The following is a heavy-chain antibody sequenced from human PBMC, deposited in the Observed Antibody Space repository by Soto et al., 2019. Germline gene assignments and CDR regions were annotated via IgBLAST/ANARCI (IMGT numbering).Heavy chain of an antibody. D-gene: IGHD2-2*01. CDR3: TTDSYINMPIVRFDY. J-gene: IGHJ4*01. CDR2: ISYDGSNK. CDR1: GFTFSSYA. V-gene: IGHV3-30-3*01. Sequence: PGGSLRLSCAASGFTFSSYAMHWVRQAPGKGLEWVAVISYDGSNKYYADSVKGRFTISRDNSKNMMYMQMSSLRTEDTAVYYCTTDSYINMPIVRFDYWGHGTLVTVSS.